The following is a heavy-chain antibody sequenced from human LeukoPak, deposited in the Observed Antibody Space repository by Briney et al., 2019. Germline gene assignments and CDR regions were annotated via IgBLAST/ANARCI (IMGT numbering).Heavy chain of an antibody. CDR2: IYPDDSDT. CDR1: GYRFNNYW. J-gene: IGHJ3*01. CDR3: ARHKAERGSSGYDWGAFDV. Sequence: GESLKISCKNSGYRFNNYWIGWVRQMPGKGLEWMGIIYPDDSDTRYSPSFQGQVTISADKSISTAYLQWSSLKASDTTMYYCARHKAERGSSGYDWGAFDVWGQGTMVTVSS. D-gene: IGHD5-12*01. V-gene: IGHV5-51*01.